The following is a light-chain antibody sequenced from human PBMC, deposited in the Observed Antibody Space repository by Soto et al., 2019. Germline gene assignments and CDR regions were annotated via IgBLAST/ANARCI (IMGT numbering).Light chain of an antibody. CDR1: RSVSSY. V-gene: IGKV1-39*01. J-gene: IGKJ1*01. CDR3: QQSSRSYTWP. Sequence: DIPMTQSPSSLSASVGDRVTITCRASRSVSSYLNWYQQKPRKAPKLLIYAASSLQSGVPARFSGSGSGTHFTLTISSLQPEDLATYYCQQSSRSYTWPFGQGNKVQIK. CDR2: AAS.